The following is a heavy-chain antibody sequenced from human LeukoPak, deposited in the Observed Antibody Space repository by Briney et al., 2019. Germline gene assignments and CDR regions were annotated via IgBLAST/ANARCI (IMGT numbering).Heavy chain of an antibody. V-gene: IGHV4-61*02. CDR2: IYTSGST. D-gene: IGHD1-26*01. Sequence: SETLSLTCTVSGGSISSGSYYWSWIRQPAGKGLERIGRIYTSGSTNYNPSLKSRVTISVDTSKNQFSLKLSSVTAADTAVYYCARLRVGATTTFDYWGQGTLVTVSS. J-gene: IGHJ4*02. CDR1: GGSISSGSYY. CDR3: ARLRVGATTTFDY.